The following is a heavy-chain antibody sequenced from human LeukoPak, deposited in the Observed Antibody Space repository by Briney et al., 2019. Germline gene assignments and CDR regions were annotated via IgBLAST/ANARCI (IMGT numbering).Heavy chain of an antibody. J-gene: IGHJ3*02. D-gene: IGHD5-24*01. CDR2: IVVGSGNT. CDR1: GFTFITSA. Sequence: SVKVSCKASGFTFITSAMQWVRHARGQRPEWIGWIVVGSGNTNYAQKFQDRVTITRDKSTGTAYMELSRLRSDDTAVYYCAAELEMATDAFDIWGQGTMVTVSS. V-gene: IGHV1-58*02. CDR3: AAELEMATDAFDI.